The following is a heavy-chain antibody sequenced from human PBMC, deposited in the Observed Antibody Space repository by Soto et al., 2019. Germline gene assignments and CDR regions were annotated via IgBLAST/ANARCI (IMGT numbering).Heavy chain of an antibody. CDR2: IYYSGST. J-gene: IGHJ2*01. D-gene: IGHD3-3*01. CDR1: GGSISSYY. V-gene: IGHV4-59*01. CDR3: ARVSYDFWSGSWYFDL. Sequence: QVQLQESGPGLVKPSETLSLTCTVSGGSISSYYWSWIRQPPGKGLEWIGYIYYSGSTNYNPSLKSRVTISVDTSKNQFSLKLSSVTAADTAVYYCARVSYDFWSGSWYFDLWGRGTLVTVSS.